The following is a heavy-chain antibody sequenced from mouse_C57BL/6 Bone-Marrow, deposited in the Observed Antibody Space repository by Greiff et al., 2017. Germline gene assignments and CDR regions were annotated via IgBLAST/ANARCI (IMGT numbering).Heavy chain of an antibody. Sequence: QVQLKESGAELARPGASVKLSCKASGYTFTSYGISWVKQRTGQGLEWIGEIYPRSGNTYYNEKFKGKATLTADKSSSTAYMELRSLTSEDSAVYFCARDSSGYKDYWGQGTSVTVSS. J-gene: IGHJ4*01. CDR3: ARDSSGYKDY. CDR2: IYPRSGNT. CDR1: GYTFTSYG. D-gene: IGHD3-2*02. V-gene: IGHV1-81*01.